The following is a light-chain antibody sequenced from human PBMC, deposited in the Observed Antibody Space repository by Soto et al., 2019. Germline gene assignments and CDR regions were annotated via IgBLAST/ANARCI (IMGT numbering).Light chain of an antibody. CDR3: QQYNNWPPPIT. J-gene: IGKJ5*01. CDR2: GAS. V-gene: IGKV3-15*01. Sequence: EIVMTQSPATLSVSPGERATLSCRASQGVSTNLAWYQQKPGQAPRLLIYGASTRAPDISARFSGSGSGTEFTLTISSLQSEDFAVYYCQQYNNWPPPITFGQGTRLEIK. CDR1: QGVSTN.